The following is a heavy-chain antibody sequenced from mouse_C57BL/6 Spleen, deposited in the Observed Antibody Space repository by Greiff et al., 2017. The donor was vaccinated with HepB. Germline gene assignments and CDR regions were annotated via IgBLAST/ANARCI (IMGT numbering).Heavy chain of an antibody. CDR2: IGPGSGST. V-gene: IGHV1-77*01. Sequence: VQLQQSGAELVKPGASVKISCKASGYTFTDYYINWVKQRPGQGLEWIGKIGPGSGSTYYNEKFKGKATLTADKSSSTAYMQLSSLTSEGSAVYFCARDYYYGSSYDWFAYWGQGTLVTVSA. CDR1: GYTFTDYY. J-gene: IGHJ3*01. D-gene: IGHD1-1*01. CDR3: ARDYYYGSSYDWFAY.